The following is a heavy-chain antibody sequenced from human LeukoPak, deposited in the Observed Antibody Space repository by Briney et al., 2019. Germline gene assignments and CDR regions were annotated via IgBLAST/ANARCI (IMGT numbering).Heavy chain of an antibody. D-gene: IGHD4-17*01. Sequence: GSLRLSCAASGFTFSDYTMNWVRQAPGRGLEWVSSISSGGTYKYYADSVKGRFTISRDNAQNSLYLQMNSLRAEDSSVYYCARPTTVTTISADAFDIWGQGTMVTVSS. CDR2: ISSGGTYK. CDR1: GFTFSDYT. J-gene: IGHJ3*02. V-gene: IGHV3-21*01. CDR3: ARPTTVTTISADAFDI.